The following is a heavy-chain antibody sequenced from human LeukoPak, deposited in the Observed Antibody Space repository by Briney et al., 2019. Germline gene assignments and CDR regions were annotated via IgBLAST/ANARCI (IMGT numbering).Heavy chain of an antibody. CDR3: ARDGIEVAGTGYFDY. J-gene: IGHJ4*01. V-gene: IGHV4-39*02. D-gene: IGHD6-13*01. CDR1: GGSISSNIHY. CDR2: IFYSGGT. Sequence: PSETLSLTCSVSGGSISSNIHYWAWIRQPPGKGLEWIGSIFYSGGTYYNASVKSRVTMSVDTSKNQFSLKLSSVTAADMAVYYCARDGIEVAGTGYFDYWDHGTLVTVSS.